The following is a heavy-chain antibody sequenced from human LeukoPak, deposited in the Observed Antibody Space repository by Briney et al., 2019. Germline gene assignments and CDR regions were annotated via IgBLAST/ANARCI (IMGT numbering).Heavy chain of an antibody. D-gene: IGHD3-3*01. CDR1: GFTFSSYS. CDR2: ISSSSSYI. Sequence: PGGSLRLSCAASGFTFSSYSMNSVRQAPGKGLEWVSSISSSSSYIYYADSVRGRFTISRDNAKNSLYLQMNSLRAEDTAVYYCARAKDNTIFGVVIPYWGQGTLVTVSS. V-gene: IGHV3-21*01. CDR3: ARAKDNTIFGVVIPY. J-gene: IGHJ4*02.